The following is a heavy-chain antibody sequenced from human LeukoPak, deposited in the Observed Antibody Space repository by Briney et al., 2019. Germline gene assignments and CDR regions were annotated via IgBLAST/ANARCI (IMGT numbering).Heavy chain of an antibody. Sequence: GGSLRLSCAASGFTFSDYYMSWIRQAPGKGLEWVSYISTSGSTISYADSVKGRFTISRDNAKNSLYLQMNSLRAEDTAAYYCASHSTLWELPDAFDIWGQGTMVTVSS. CDR1: GFTFSDYY. J-gene: IGHJ3*02. CDR3: ASHSTLWELPDAFDI. CDR2: ISTSGSTI. D-gene: IGHD1-26*01. V-gene: IGHV3-11*04.